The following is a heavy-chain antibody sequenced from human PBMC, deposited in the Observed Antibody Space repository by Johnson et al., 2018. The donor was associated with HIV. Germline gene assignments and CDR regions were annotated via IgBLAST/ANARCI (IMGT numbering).Heavy chain of an antibody. J-gene: IGHJ3*02. D-gene: IGHD6-19*01. CDR3: AKDQAVTGRGLYAFDI. Sequence: QVQLVESGGGVVQPGGSLRLSCAASGFSFSSYGIHWVRQAPGRGLEWVAFTQYDGSNKYYADSVKGRFTISRDNSKKTVYLQMNSLRAEDTAVYYCAKDQAVTGRGLYAFDIWGQGTMVTVSS. CDR2: TQYDGSNK. CDR1: GFSFSSYG. V-gene: IGHV3-30*02.